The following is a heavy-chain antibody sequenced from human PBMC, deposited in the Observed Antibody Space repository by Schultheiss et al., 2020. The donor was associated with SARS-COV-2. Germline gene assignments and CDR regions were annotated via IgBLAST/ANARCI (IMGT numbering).Heavy chain of an antibody. V-gene: IGHV3-30*18. CDR1: GFTFNNYG. Sequence: GESLKISCAASGFTFNNYGMHWVRQAPGKGLEWMATISYDGTITYYADSVKGRFTMSRDNSRNTLYLQMHILRPEDTAVYYCAKGAVAGDDAFDLWGQGTLVTVSS. CDR2: ISYDGTIT. J-gene: IGHJ3*01. CDR3: AKGAVAGDDAFDL. D-gene: IGHD6-19*01.